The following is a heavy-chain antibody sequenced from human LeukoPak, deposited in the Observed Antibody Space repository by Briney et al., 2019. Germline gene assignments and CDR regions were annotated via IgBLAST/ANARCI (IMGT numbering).Heavy chain of an antibody. CDR2: ISNSGGSST. D-gene: IGHD2-15*01. CDR3: AKEGFIDPV. CDR1: GFTFSSYA. Sequence: GGSLRLSCAASGFTFSSYAMSWVRQAPGKGLEWVSGISNSGGSSTYYADSVKGRFTISRDNSKNTLYLQMNSLRAEDTAVYYCAKEGFIDPVRGQGTTVTVSS. V-gene: IGHV3-23*01. J-gene: IGHJ6*02.